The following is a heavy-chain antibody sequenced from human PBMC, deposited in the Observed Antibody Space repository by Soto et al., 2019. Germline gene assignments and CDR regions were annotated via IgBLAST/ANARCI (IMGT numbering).Heavy chain of an antibody. Sequence: EVQLVESGGGLIQPGGSLRLSCAVSGFTVSNNSMSWVRQAPGKGLEGVSVIYSGGYTAYGDSVKGRFTISRDNSKNTQYLTEKCLSAARRAVFSFAAQRGGGGYWGQGTLVTVSS. CDR3: AAQRGGGGY. V-gene: IGHV3-53*01. J-gene: IGHJ4*02. CDR1: GFTVSNNS. D-gene: IGHD6-25*01. CDR2: IYSGGYT.